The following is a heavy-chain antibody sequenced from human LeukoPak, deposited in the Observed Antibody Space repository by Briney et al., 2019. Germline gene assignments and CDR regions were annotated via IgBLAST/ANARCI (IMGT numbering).Heavy chain of an antibody. CDR2: ISSSSSYI. D-gene: IGHD4-11*01. J-gene: IGHJ4*02. V-gene: IGHV3-21*01. CDR3: ARGPNMTRGPHFDY. Sequence: GGSLRLPCAASGFTFSSYSMNWVRQAPGKGLEWVSSISSSSSYIYYADSVKGRFTISRDNAKNSLYLQMNSLRAEDTAVYYWARGPNMTRGPHFDYGGQETWVPVPS. CDR1: GFTFSSYS.